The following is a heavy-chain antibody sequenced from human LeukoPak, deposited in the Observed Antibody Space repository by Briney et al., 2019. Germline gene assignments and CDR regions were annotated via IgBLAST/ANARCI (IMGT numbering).Heavy chain of an antibody. J-gene: IGHJ4*02. V-gene: IGHV1-46*01. CDR3: ARSVRDGQNDY. CDR1: GYTFTTYY. D-gene: IGHD5-24*01. Sequence: ASVKLSCTASGYTFTTYYLHWVRQAPGHALEWMGIINPSGGSTSYAQKFQVRVTMTRDTSTSTVYMELSSLTSEDTAVYYCARSVRDGQNDYWGQGTLVTVSS. CDR2: INPSGGST.